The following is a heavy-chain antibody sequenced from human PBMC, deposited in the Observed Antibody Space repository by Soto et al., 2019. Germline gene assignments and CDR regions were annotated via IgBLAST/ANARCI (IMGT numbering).Heavy chain of an antibody. J-gene: IGHJ4*02. Sequence: QVQLVESGGGVVQPGRSLRLSCAASGFTLSSYSMHWVRQAPGKGQEWVGVISYDGNKKYYRDSVKGRFSISRDTSNNTVHLQMNSLRPDDTAVYYCARSVAVAGLDYWGQGSLVTVSS. CDR1: GFTLSSYS. CDR2: ISYDGNKK. CDR3: ARSVAVAGLDY. V-gene: IGHV3-30-3*01. D-gene: IGHD6-19*01.